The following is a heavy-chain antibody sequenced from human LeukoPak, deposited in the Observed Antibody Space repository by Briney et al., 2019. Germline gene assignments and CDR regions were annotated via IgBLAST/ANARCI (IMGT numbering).Heavy chain of an antibody. D-gene: IGHD3-10*01. CDR3: ARIRPRIGYITTVVPYYFDY. CDR1: GYTFTSYD. V-gene: IGHV1-8*01. J-gene: IGHJ4*02. Sequence: ASVKVSCKASGYTFTSYDINWVRQATGQGLEWMGWMNPNSGNTDYAQKLQGRVTMTTDTSTSTAYMELRSLRSDDTAVYYCARIRPRIGYITTVVPYYFDYWGQGTLVTVSS. CDR2: MNPNSGNT.